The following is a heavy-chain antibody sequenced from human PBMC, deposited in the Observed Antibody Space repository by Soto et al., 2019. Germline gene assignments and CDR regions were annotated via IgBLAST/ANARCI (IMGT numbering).Heavy chain of an antibody. CDR2: IYWDGDE. Sequence: QITLKESGPTLVEPTQTLTLTCTFSGFSLTTGELGVGWIRQPPGKALEWLSLIYWDGDEHYTPSLKSRLTITNDTSNNQVVLTMTNMDPVDTATYFCAHLLGGCRRTTCSPLRFDYWGQGTLVTVSS. J-gene: IGHJ4*02. V-gene: IGHV2-5*02. D-gene: IGHD2-2*01. CDR3: AHLLGGCRRTTCSPLRFDY. CDR1: GFSLTTGELG.